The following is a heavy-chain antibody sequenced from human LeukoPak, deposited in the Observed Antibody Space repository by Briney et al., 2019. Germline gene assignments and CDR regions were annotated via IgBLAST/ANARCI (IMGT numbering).Heavy chain of an antibody. CDR3: ARARAGTFDY. V-gene: IGHV6-1*01. CDR1: ADSVSSNSAA. Sequence: SQPLSLTCAISADSVSSNSAAWNWIRQSPSRGLEWLGRTYYRSTWYNDYALSVKGRLTINPDTSKNHFSLQLNSVTPEDTAVYYCARARAGTFDYWGQGTLVTVSS. J-gene: IGHJ4*02. D-gene: IGHD5-24*01. CDR2: TYYRSTWYN.